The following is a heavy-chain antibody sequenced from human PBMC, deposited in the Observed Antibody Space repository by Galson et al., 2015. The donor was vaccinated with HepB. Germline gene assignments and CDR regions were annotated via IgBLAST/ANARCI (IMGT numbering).Heavy chain of an antibody. Sequence: SVKVSCKASGYTFTSYGISWVRQAPGQGLEWMGWISAYNGNTNYAQKLQGRGTMTTDTSTSTAYMELRSLRSDDTAVYDCARDFVYYGSGFDPWGQGTLVTVSS. CDR3: ARDFVYYGSGFDP. V-gene: IGHV1-18*01. CDR2: ISAYNGNT. CDR1: GYTFTSYG. J-gene: IGHJ5*02. D-gene: IGHD3-10*01.